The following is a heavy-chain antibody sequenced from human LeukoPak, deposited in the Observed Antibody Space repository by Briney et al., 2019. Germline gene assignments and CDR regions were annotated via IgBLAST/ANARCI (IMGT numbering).Heavy chain of an antibody. Sequence: GESLKISCKGSGYRFTDYWIGWVRQMPGKGLEWMGIIYPGDSDTRYSPSFQGQVTISADKSTNTAHLQWSSLKASDTAMYYCARGAAGTTPDYYYFGLDVWGQGTTVRVSS. CDR1: GYRFTDYW. V-gene: IGHV5-51*01. CDR3: ARGAAGTTPDYYYFGLDV. D-gene: IGHD1-7*01. CDR2: IYPGDSDT. J-gene: IGHJ6*02.